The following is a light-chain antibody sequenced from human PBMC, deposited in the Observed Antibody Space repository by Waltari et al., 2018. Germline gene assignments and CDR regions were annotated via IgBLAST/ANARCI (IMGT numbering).Light chain of an antibody. CDR3: SSYTATRHYV. CDR1: SSDVGGYNF. V-gene: IGLV2-14*03. CDR2: DVS. Sequence: QSALTQPASVSGSPGQSITISCTGTSSDVGGYNFVSWYQQYPGKAPKLVIYDVSARPSWASDRFSGSKSGNTASLVISGLQPEDEADYYCSSYTATRHYVFGTGTKVTVL. J-gene: IGLJ1*01.